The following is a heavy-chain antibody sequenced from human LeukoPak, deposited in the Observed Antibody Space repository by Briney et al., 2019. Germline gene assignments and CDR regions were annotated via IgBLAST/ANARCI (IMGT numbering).Heavy chain of an antibody. J-gene: IGHJ3*02. Sequence: ASVKVSCKASGYTFTGYYMHWVRQAPGQGLEWMGWINPNSGGTNYAQKFQGRVTMTRDTSISTAYMELSRLRSDDTAVYYCARDMITFGGVIGEGYAFDIWGQGTMVTVSS. D-gene: IGHD3-16*02. CDR1: GYTFTGYY. CDR3: ARDMITFGGVIGEGYAFDI. V-gene: IGHV1-2*02. CDR2: INPNSGGT.